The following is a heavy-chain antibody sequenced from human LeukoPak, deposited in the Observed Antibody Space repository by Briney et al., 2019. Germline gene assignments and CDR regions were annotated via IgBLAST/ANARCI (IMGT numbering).Heavy chain of an antibody. D-gene: IGHD3-22*01. Sequence: VGSLRLSCAASEFTFSSYAMSWVRQAPGKGLEWVSAISGSGGSTYYADSVKGRFTISRDNSKNTLYLQMNSLRAEDTAVYYCAKDDDYDSSRSFDYWRQGTLVTVSS. CDR3: AKDDDYDSSRSFDY. CDR1: EFTFSSYA. J-gene: IGHJ4*02. CDR2: ISGSGGST. V-gene: IGHV3-23*01.